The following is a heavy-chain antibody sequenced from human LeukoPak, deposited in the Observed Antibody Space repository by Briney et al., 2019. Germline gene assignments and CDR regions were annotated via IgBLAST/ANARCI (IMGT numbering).Heavy chain of an antibody. Sequence: PSETLSLTCTVSGGSISSYYWSWIRQPPGKGLEWIGYIYYSGSTNYNPSLKSRVTISVDTSKNQFSLKLSSVTAADTAVYYCARDPGESGGIDYWGQGTLVTVSS. CDR2: IYYSGST. CDR1: GGSISSYY. J-gene: IGHJ4*02. V-gene: IGHV4-59*01. D-gene: IGHD3-3*01. CDR3: ARDPGESGGIDY.